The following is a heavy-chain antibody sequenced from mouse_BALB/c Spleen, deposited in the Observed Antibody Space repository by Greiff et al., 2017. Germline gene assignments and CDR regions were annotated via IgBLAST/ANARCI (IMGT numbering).Heavy chain of an antibody. CDR2: ISSGSSTI. CDR1: GFTFSSFG. V-gene: IGHV5-17*02. Sequence: EVMLVESGGGLVQPGGSRKLSCAASGFTFSSFGMHWVRQAPEKGLEWVAYISSGSSTIYYADTVKGRFTISRDNPKNTLFLQMTSLRSEDTAMYYCARPYGSSYWYFDVWGAGTTVTVSS. CDR3: ARPYGSSYWYFDV. J-gene: IGHJ1*01. D-gene: IGHD1-1*01.